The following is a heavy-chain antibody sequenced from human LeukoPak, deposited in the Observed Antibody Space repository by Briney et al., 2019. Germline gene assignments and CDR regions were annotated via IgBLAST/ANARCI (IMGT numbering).Heavy chain of an antibody. CDR2: INHSGST. Sequence: SETLSLTCAVYGGSFSGYYWSWIRQPPGKGLEWIGEINHSGSTNYNLPIKSRVTISVDTSKNQFSLNLTSVTSADTAVYYCARLYIRGYSRSTNYNWFGPWGQGNLVTVSS. CDR1: GGSFSGYY. CDR3: ARLYIRGYSRSTNYNWFGP. V-gene: IGHV4-34*01. J-gene: IGHJ5*02. D-gene: IGHD6-13*01.